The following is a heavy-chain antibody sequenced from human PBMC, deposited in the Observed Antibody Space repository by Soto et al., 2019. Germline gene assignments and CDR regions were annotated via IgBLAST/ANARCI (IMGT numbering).Heavy chain of an antibody. CDR2: ISYDGNHK. D-gene: IGHD6-13*01. CDR3: ARAPPRGIAAPGTWGSGMDV. V-gene: IGHV3-30-3*01. Sequence: QVQVVESGGGVVQPGRSLRLSCAASGFSFSSYAMHWVRQAPGKGLEWVAVISYDGNHKYYADSVKGRITISRDSSKNMVYLQMNSLRPEDTAVYYCARAPPRGIAAPGTWGSGMDVWGQGTTVTVSS. J-gene: IGHJ6*02. CDR1: GFSFSSYA.